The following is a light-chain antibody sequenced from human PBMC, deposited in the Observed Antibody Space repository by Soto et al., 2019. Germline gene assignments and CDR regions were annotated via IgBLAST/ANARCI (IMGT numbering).Light chain of an antibody. CDR2: KAS. V-gene: IGKV1-5*03. CDR1: QTISSW. J-gene: IGKJ1*01. Sequence: DIQMTQSPSTLSGSVGDRVTITCRASQTISSWLAWYQQKPGKAPKLLIYKASTLKTGVPTRFSGSGSGTEFTLTISSLQPDDFAIYYCQHYNSYPEAFGQGTKVELK. CDR3: QHYNSYPEA.